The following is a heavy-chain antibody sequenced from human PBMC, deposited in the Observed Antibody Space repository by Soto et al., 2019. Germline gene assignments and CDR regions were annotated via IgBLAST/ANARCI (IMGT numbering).Heavy chain of an antibody. CDR1: GYSFTNYW. CDR2: IYPGDPDS. Sequence: PGESLKISCKGSGYSFTNYWIGWVRQMPGKGLEWMGIIYPGDPDSRYSPSFQGRVTISADKSISTAYLQWRTPKASDTAMYHCARLGYCSSTSCYTNYYGIDVWGQGTTVTVSS. CDR3: ARLGYCSSTSCYTNYYGIDV. V-gene: IGHV5-51*01. J-gene: IGHJ6*02. D-gene: IGHD2-2*02.